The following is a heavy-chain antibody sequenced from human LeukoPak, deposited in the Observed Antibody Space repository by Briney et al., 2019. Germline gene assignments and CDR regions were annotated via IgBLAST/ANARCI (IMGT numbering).Heavy chain of an antibody. CDR3: ARDHPSGYYFDY. CDR2: ISGSGGST. V-gene: IGHV3-23*01. D-gene: IGHD1-14*01. J-gene: IGHJ4*02. CDR1: GFTFSTYA. Sequence: GGSLRLSCAASGFTFSTYAMSWVRQAPGKGLEWVSAISGSGGSTFNADSVKGRFTISRDNSKNTLFLQMNSLRAEDTAIYYCARDHPSGYYFDYWGQGTLVTVSS.